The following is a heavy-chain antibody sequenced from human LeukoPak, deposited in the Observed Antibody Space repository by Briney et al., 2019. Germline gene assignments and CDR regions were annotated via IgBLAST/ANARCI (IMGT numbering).Heavy chain of an antibody. Sequence: ASVKVSSKASGYTFTTSGLSWVRQAPGPGLEGMGWISAYNGNTNYAQKLQGRVTMTTDTSTSTAYMELRSLRSEDTAVYYCARRLYSEYDQHYYYYYGMDVWGQGTTVAVSS. J-gene: IGHJ6*02. CDR3: ARRLYSEYDQHYYYYYGMDV. CDR1: GYTFTTSG. V-gene: IGHV1-18*01. D-gene: IGHD5-12*01. CDR2: ISAYNGNT.